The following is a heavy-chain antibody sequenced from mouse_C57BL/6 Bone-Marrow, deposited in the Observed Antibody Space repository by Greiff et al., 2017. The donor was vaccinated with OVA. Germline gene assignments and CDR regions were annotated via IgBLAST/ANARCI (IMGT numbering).Heavy chain of an antibody. CDR2: IDPENGAT. D-gene: IGHD2-1*01. CDR1: GFNIKDDY. V-gene: IGHV14-4*01. CDR3: TSYGNFDY. J-gene: IGHJ2*01. Sequence: VQLKQSGAELVRPGASVKLSCTASGFNIKDDYMPWVQQRPEQGLEWIGWIDPENGATEYASKFQGKATITAYTSSNTAYLQLSSLIAEDTAVYYCTSYGNFDYWGQGTTLTVSS.